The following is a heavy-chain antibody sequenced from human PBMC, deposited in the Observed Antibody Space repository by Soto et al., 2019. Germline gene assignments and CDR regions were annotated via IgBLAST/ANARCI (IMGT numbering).Heavy chain of an antibody. CDR3: ARRIYQYYYYYMDV. J-gene: IGHJ6*03. D-gene: IGHD2-21*01. Sequence: SETLSLTCTVSGGSISSYYWSWIRQPPGKGLEWIGYIYYSGSTNYNPSLKSRVTISVDTSKNQFSLKLSSVTAADTAVYYCARRIYQYYYYYMDVWGKGTTVTVSS. CDR1: GGSISSYY. V-gene: IGHV4-59*08. CDR2: IYYSGST.